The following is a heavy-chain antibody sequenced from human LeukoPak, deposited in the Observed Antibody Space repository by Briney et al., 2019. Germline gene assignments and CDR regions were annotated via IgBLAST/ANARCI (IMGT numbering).Heavy chain of an antibody. V-gene: IGHV1-69*05. CDR3: ARGGYDFWSGYYRDFDY. CDR2: IIPIFGTA. CDR1: GGTFSSYA. D-gene: IGHD3-3*01. J-gene: IGHJ4*02. Sequence: GSSVKVSCKASGGTFSSYAISWVRQAPGQGLERMGGIIPIFGTANYAQKFQGRVTITTDESTSTAYMELSSLRSEDTAVYYCARGGYDFWSGYYRDFDYWGQGTLVTVSS.